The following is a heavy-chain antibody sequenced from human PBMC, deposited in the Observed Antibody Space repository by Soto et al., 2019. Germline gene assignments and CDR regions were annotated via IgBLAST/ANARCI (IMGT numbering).Heavy chain of an antibody. CDR1: GGTFSTYT. Sequence: QVQLVQSGAEVKKPGSSVKVSCKASGGTFSTYTVSWVRQAPGQGLEWMGGIFPIFRTANYAQKFQGRVTVTADESTSTAYMELSSLRSEDTAVYYCARRYCISTSCHYYGMDVWGQGTTVTVSS. D-gene: IGHD2-2*01. J-gene: IGHJ6*02. CDR3: ARRYCISTSCHYYGMDV. V-gene: IGHV1-69*12. CDR2: IFPIFRTA.